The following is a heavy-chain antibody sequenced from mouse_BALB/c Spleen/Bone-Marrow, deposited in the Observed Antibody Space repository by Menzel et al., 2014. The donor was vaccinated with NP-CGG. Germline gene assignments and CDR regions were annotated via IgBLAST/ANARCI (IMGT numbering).Heavy chain of an antibody. CDR2: IDPENGDP. D-gene: IGHD2-1*01. CDR1: GFNIEDYY. Sequence: EVQLVESGADLVRSGASVKLSCTASGFNIEDYYIHWVKQRPEQGLEWIGWIDPENGDPEYAPKFQGKATMTADTSSNTAYLQLTSLTSEDTAVYYCTRYGNNVNYSMDYWGQGTSVTVSS. J-gene: IGHJ4*01. V-gene: IGHV14-4*02. CDR3: TRYGNNVNYSMDY.